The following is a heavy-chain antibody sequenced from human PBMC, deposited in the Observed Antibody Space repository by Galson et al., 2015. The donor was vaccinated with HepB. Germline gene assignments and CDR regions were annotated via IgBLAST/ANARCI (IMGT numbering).Heavy chain of an antibody. CDR2: INPNSGGT. Sequence: SVKVSCKASGYTFTGYYMHWVRQAPGQGLEWMGRINPNSGGTNYAQKFQGRVTMTRDTSISTAYMELSRLRSDDTVVYYCARTTTYYYDSSGYYDAFDIWGQGTMVTVSS. V-gene: IGHV1-2*05. D-gene: IGHD3-22*01. CDR3: ARTTTYYYDSSGYYDAFDI. J-gene: IGHJ3*02. CDR1: GYTFTGYY.